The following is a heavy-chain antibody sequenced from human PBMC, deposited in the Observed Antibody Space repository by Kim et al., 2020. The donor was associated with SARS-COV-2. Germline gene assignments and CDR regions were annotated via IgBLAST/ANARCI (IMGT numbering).Heavy chain of an antibody. CDR3: ARDNRYCSGGSCYSCLDY. J-gene: IGHJ4*02. V-gene: IGHV3-33*01. CDR2: IWYDGSNK. D-gene: IGHD2-15*01. Sequence: GGSLRLSCAASGFTFSSYGMHWVRQAPGKGLEWVAVIWYDGSNKYYADSVKGRFTISRDNSKNTLYLQMNSLRAEDTAVYYCARDNRYCSGGSCYSCLDYWGQGTLVTVSS. CDR1: GFTFSSYG.